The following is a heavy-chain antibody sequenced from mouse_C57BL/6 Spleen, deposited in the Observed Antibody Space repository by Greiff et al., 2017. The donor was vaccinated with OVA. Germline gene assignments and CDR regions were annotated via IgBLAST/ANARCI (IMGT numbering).Heavy chain of an antibody. Sequence: VQRVESGAELVKPGASVKISCKASGYAFSSYWMNWVKQRPGKGLEWIGQIYPGDGDTNYNGKFKGKATLTADKSSSTAYMQLSSLTSEDSAVYFCAREDYGKMDYWGQGTSVTVSS. CDR2: IYPGDGDT. V-gene: IGHV1-80*01. CDR1: GYAFSSYW. CDR3: AREDYGKMDY. J-gene: IGHJ4*01. D-gene: IGHD1-1*01.